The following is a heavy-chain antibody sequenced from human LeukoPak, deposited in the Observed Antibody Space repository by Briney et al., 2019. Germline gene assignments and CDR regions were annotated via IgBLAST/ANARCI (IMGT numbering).Heavy chain of an antibody. CDR1: GGSISNTNW. V-gene: IGHV4-4*02. CDR3: ARHIYDRTGRPFDY. D-gene: IGHD3/OR15-3a*01. J-gene: IGHJ4*02. CDR2: ISLTGLT. Sequence: SETLSLTCGVSGGSISNTNWWSWVRQPPGQGLEWIGEISLTGLTHYNPSLESRVTVSPDKSKNQFSLRLYSVTAADTAVYYCARHIYDRTGRPFDYWGQGTLLTVSS.